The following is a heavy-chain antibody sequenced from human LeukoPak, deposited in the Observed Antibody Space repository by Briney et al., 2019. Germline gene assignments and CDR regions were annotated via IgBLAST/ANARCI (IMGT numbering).Heavy chain of an antibody. CDR2: FDPEDGET. CDR1: GYTLTDLS. V-gene: IGHV1-24*01. D-gene: IGHD3-22*01. J-gene: IGHJ4*02. Sequence: ASVKVSCKVSGYTLTDLSMHWVRQAPGKGLEWMGGFDPEDGETLYAQKFQGRVTMTEDTSTDTAYMELSSLRSEDTAIYYCASYDRAGYFPSFDYWGQGTMVTVSS. CDR3: ASYDRAGYFPSFDY.